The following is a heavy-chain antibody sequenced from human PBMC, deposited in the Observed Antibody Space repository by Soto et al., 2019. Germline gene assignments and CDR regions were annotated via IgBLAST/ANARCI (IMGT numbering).Heavy chain of an antibody. Sequence: SETLSLTCTVSGGSISSSSYYWGWIRQPPGKGLEWIGSIYYSGSTYYNPSIKSRVTISVDTSKNQFSLKLSSVTAADTAVYYCARPLSGGDFGYWGQGTLVTVSS. V-gene: IGHV4-39*01. D-gene: IGHD3-10*01. CDR1: GGSISSSSYY. CDR3: ARPLSGGDFGY. CDR2: IYYSGST. J-gene: IGHJ4*02.